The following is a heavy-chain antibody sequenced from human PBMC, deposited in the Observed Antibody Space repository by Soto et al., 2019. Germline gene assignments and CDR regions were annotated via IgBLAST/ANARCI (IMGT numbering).Heavy chain of an antibody. J-gene: IGHJ6*02. CDR2: ISVSGTMR. CDR3: ATAGLTGTV. D-gene: IGHD3-9*01. V-gene: IGHV3-48*03. CDR1: GFTFSSYE. Sequence: VGSLRLSCAPSGFTFSSYEMNWVRQAPGKGLEWVSYISVSGTMRFYADAVKGRFTISRDNTKKILYLQMNSLRAEDTALYYCATAGLTGTVWGQGTTVTVSS.